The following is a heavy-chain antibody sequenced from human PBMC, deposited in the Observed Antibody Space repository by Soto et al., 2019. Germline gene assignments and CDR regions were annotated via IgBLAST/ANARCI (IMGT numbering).Heavy chain of an antibody. CDR2: ISAYNGNT. D-gene: IGHD2-2*01. CDR3: ARDPGYCSSTSCYGQGDV. J-gene: IGHJ6*04. Sequence: AASVKVSCKASGYTFTSYGISWVRQAPGQGLEWMGWISAYNGNTNYAQKLQGRVTMTTDTSTSTAYMELRSLRSDDTAVYYCARDPGYCSSTSCYGQGDVWGKGTTVTVSS. V-gene: IGHV1-18*01. CDR1: GYTFTSYG.